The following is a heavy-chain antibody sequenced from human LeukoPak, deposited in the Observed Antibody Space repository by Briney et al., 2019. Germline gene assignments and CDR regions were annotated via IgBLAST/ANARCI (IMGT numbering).Heavy chain of an antibody. CDR3: ARVKVVRGVSEFDY. CDR1: GGSISSYY. V-gene: IGHV4-4*07. Sequence: SETLSLTCTVSGGSISSYYWSWIRQPAGKGLEWIGRIYTSGSTNYNPSLKSRVTMSVDTSNNQFSLKLSSVTAAGTAVYYCARVKVVRGVSEFDYWGQGTLVTVSS. CDR2: IYTSGST. J-gene: IGHJ4*02. D-gene: IGHD3-10*01.